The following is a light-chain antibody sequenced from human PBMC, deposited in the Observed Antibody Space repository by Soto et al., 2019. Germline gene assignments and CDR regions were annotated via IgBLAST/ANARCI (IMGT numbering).Light chain of an antibody. V-gene: IGKV3-20*01. Sequence: EIVLTQSPGTLSLSPGERATLSCRASQSVSSSYLAWYQQKPGQAPRLLIYGASSRATGIPDRFSGSGSETEFTLTISRLEPEDFAVYYCQQYGSSPGTFGQGTKVEIK. CDR2: GAS. CDR1: QSVSSSY. J-gene: IGKJ1*01. CDR3: QQYGSSPGT.